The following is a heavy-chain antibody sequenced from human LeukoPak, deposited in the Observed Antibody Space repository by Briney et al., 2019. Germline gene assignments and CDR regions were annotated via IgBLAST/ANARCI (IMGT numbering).Heavy chain of an antibody. CDR1: RGSISDYS. Sequence: PSETLSLTCTVSRGSISDYSRTWIRQPAGKGLEWIGRIYTGGSTNYNPSLKSRVTMSVDTSKNQFSLNLSSVTAADTAVYYCARGTHRGRVTYYFDYWGQGALVTVSS. CDR3: ARGTHRGRVTYYFDY. D-gene: IGHD2-21*02. CDR2: IYTGGST. V-gene: IGHV4-4*07. J-gene: IGHJ4*02.